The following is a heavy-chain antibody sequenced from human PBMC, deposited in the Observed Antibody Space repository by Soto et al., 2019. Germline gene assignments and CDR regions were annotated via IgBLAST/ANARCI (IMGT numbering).Heavy chain of an antibody. CDR2: IYYSGST. CDR3: AGRKIAAAGNPFDY. J-gene: IGHJ4*02. Sequence: SETLSLTCTVSGGSISSYYWSWIRQPPGKGLEWIGYIYYSGSTNYNPSLKSRVTISVDTSKNQFSLKLSSVTAADTAVYYCAGRKIAAAGNPFDYWGQGTLVTVS. D-gene: IGHD6-13*01. CDR1: GGSISSYY. V-gene: IGHV4-59*01.